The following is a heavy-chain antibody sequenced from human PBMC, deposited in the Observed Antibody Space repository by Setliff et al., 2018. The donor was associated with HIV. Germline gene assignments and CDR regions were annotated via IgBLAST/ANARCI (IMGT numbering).Heavy chain of an antibody. CDR2: INHSGST. CDR3: ARGDGYRANDAYYDTGMDV. Sequence: PSETLSLTCAVYGGSFSSYYWSWIRQPPGKGLEWIGEINHSGSTNYNPSLRSRVTISLDTSKNHFSLKLSSVTAADTAVYYCARGDGYRANDAYYDTGMDVWGQGITVTVSS. CDR1: GGSFSSYY. D-gene: IGHD5-12*01. J-gene: IGHJ6*02. V-gene: IGHV4-34*01.